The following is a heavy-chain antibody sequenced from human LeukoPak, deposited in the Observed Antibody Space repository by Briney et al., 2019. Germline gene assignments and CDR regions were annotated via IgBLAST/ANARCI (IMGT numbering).Heavy chain of an antibody. V-gene: IGHV4-31*03. CDR3: ATRYSTSSIHPVRFDY. CDR1: GGSISSGGYY. Sequence: SETPSLTCTVSGGSISSGGYYWSWIRQHPGKGLEWIVYIYYSGSTYYNPSLKSRLTISVDTSKNQFSLKLSSVTAADTAVYYCATRYSTSSIHPVRFDYWGQGTLVTVSS. CDR2: IYYSGST. J-gene: IGHJ4*02. D-gene: IGHD6-6*01.